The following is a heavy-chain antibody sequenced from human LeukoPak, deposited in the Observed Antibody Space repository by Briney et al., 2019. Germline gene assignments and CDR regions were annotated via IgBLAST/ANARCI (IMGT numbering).Heavy chain of an antibody. CDR2: MYYSGST. CDR1: GGSVSRSNYY. Sequence: SETLSLTCNDSGGSVSRSNYYWTWIRQPPGKGLEWIGYMYYSGSTYYNPSLKSRVTISIDTSKNQFSLKLSSVTAADTAVYYCASEYRSDSYFDLWGRGTLVTVSS. CDR3: ASEYRSDSYFDL. J-gene: IGHJ2*01. V-gene: IGHV4-61*01. D-gene: IGHD6-19*01.